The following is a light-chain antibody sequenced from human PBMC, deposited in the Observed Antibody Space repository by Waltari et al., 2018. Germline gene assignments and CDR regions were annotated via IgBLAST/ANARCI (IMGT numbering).Light chain of an antibody. CDR2: AAS. Sequence: EIVLTQSPDTLSLSPGERVTLSCRASPAISNNYLAWYQQKPGQAPRLLIYAASRRATGIPDRFSGGGSETDFTLTISRLESEDSAVYYCQQYGSSFGGGTKVEIK. V-gene: IGKV3-20*01. CDR1: PAISNNY. J-gene: IGKJ4*01. CDR3: QQYGSS.